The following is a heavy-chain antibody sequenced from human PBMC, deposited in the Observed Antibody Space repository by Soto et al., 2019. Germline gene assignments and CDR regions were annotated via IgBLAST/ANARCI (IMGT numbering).Heavy chain of an antibody. CDR2: INAGNGNT. CDR3: ARSPITMVRGVSYWFDP. V-gene: IGHV1-3*01. D-gene: IGHD3-10*01. CDR1: GYTLTRYS. Sequence: ASVKVSCKASGYTLTRYSIHWVRQAPGQRPEWMGWINAGNGNTKYSQKFQGRVTITRDTTASTAYMELSSLRSEDTAVYYCARSPITMVRGVSYWFDPWGQGTLVTVSS. J-gene: IGHJ5*02.